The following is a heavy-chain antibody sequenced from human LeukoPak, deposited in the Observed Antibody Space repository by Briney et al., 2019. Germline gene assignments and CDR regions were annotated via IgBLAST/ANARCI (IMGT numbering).Heavy chain of an antibody. D-gene: IGHD6-19*01. V-gene: IGHV3-48*02. Sequence: PGGSLRISCAASGLPFSGYDMNWVCQAPGKGLVWLSYINSDSGTIYYADSVKGRFTISTDNAKNSLYLQMNSLRDEDTAVYYCARDLYNSGGDYWGQGTLVTVSS. CDR1: GLPFSGYD. CDR2: INSDSGTI. CDR3: ARDLYNSGGDY. J-gene: IGHJ4*02.